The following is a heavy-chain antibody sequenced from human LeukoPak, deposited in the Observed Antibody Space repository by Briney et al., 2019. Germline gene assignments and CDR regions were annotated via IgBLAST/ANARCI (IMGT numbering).Heavy chain of an antibody. CDR2: ISGSGGTT. CDR3: VKVKTDLRMTIFGVVILFDY. Sequence: GGSLRLSCAASGFTFSNYAMSWVRQAPGKGLEWVSVISGSGGTTYSADSVKGRLSISRENSENTLYLQMNSLKAEDTDVYHCVKVKTDLRMTIFGVVILFDYWGQGTLVTVSS. V-gene: IGHV3-23*01. J-gene: IGHJ4*02. D-gene: IGHD3-3*01. CDR1: GFTFSNYA.